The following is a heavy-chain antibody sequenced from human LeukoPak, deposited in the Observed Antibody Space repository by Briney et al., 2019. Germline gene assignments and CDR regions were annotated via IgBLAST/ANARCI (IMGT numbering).Heavy chain of an antibody. D-gene: IGHD6-13*01. J-gene: IGHJ4*02. CDR2: FDPEDGET. Sequence: ASVKVSCKVSGYTLTELSMHWVRQAPGKGLEWMGGFDPEDGETIYAQKFQGRVTMTEDTSTDTAYMELSSLRSEDTAVYYCATDRMWYSSSWYYFGYWGQGTLVTVSS. V-gene: IGHV1-24*01. CDR3: ATDRMWYSSSWYYFGY. CDR1: GYTLTELS.